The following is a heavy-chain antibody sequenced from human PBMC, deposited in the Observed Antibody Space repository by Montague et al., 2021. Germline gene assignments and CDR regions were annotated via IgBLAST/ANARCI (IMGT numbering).Heavy chain of an antibody. CDR3: ARSLYCKGGSCYSGFDP. V-gene: IGHV4-39*01. J-gene: IGHJ5*02. Sequence: ESLSLICTVSGGSTSSTSYYWGWIRQPPGKELEFIGVIYYNGSTYHNPSLKSRVTVSIDTSKNQFSLKLISVTAADTAVYYCARSLYCKGGSCYSGFDPWGQGTLVTVSS. D-gene: IGHD2-15*01. CDR2: IYYNGST. CDR1: GGSTSSTSYY.